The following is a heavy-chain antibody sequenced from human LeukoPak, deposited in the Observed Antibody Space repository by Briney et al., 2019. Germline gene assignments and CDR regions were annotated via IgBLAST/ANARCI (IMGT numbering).Heavy chain of an antibody. CDR2: ISWDGGST. V-gene: IGHV3-43*01. D-gene: IGHD4-17*01. CDR3: AKDRDYGYDY. CDR1: GFSFSSYS. J-gene: IGHJ4*02. Sequence: GGSLRLSCAASGFSFSSYSMNWVRQAPGKGLEWVSLISWDGGSTYYADSVKGRFTISRDNSKNSLYLQMNSLRTEDTALYYCAKDRDYGYDYWGQGTLVTVSS.